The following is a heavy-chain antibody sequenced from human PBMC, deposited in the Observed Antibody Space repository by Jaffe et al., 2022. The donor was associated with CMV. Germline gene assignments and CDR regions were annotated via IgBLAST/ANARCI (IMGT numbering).Heavy chain of an antibody. CDR2: IWYDGSNK. CDR3: ATGEDIVVVTAALDY. D-gene: IGHD2-21*02. CDR1: GFTFSSYG. V-gene: IGHV3-33*08. Sequence: QVQLVESGGGVVQPGRSLRLSCAASGFTFSSYGMHWVRQAPGKGLEWVAVIWYDGSNKYYADSVKGRFTISRDNSKNTLYLQMNSLRAEDTAVYYCATGEDIVVVTAALDYWGQGTLVTVSS. J-gene: IGHJ4*02.